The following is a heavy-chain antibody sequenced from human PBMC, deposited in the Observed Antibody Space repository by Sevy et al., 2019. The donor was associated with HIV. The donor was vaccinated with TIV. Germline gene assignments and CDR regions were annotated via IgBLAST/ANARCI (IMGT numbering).Heavy chain of an antibody. CDR2: ISSSSSYI. CDR1: GFTFSSYS. Sequence: GGSLRLSCAASGFTFSSYSMNWVRQAPGKGLEWVSSISSSSSYIYYADSVKGRFTISRDNAKNSLYLQMNSLRAEDTAVYYCARPLYSGRGNFDYWGQGTLVTVSS. V-gene: IGHV3-21*01. CDR3: ARPLYSGRGNFDY. J-gene: IGHJ4*02. D-gene: IGHD1-26*01.